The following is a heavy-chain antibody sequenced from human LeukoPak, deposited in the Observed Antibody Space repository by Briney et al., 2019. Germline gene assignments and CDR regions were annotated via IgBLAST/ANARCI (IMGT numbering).Heavy chain of an antibody. V-gene: IGHV3-33*01. J-gene: IGHJ6*02. D-gene: IGHD6-19*01. CDR2: IWYEGSNI. Sequence: GGSLSLLCAASGYTFRRYGKLCVRRSTGKGLVWVADIWYEGSNILYADSERGLYNISREHPKNTLYLQMNSLSAEDTAVYYWAREITMGQMAGPGIDYYYGMDVWGQGTTVTVSS. CDR3: AREITMGQMAGPGIDYYYGMDV. CDR1: GYTFRRYG.